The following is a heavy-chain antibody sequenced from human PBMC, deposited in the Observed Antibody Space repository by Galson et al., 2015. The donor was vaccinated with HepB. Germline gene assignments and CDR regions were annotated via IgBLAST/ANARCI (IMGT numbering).Heavy chain of an antibody. CDR1: GGTFSSYT. CDR2: IIPLFNTV. D-gene: IGHD2-15*01. J-gene: IGHJ4*02. CDR3: ARVACGGGSRYGHFDY. Sequence: SVKVSCKASGGTFSSYTISWVRQAPGQGLEWMGGIIPLFNTVNYAQKFQGRVTITAAKSTSTVYMELSSLRSEDTAVYYCARVACGGGSRYGHFDYWAQGTLVTVSS. V-gene: IGHV1-69*06.